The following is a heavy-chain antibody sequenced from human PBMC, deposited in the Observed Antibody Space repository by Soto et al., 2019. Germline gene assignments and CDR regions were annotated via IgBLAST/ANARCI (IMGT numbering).Heavy chain of an antibody. CDR3: ARGYYGSGSLTNYYGMDV. D-gene: IGHD3-10*01. V-gene: IGHV1-2*04. J-gene: IGHJ6*02. CDR1: GYTFTGYY. CDR2: INPNSGGT. Sequence: ASVKVSSKASGYTFTGYYMHWVRQAPGQGLEWMGWINPNSGGTNYAQKFQGWVTMTRDTSISTAYMELSRLRSDDTAVYYCARGYYGSGSLTNYYGMDVWGQGTTVTVSS.